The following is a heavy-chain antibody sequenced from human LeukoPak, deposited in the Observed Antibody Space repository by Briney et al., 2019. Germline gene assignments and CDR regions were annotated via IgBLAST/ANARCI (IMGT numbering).Heavy chain of an antibody. Sequence: SETLSLTCAVYGGSFGAYCWSWIRQPPGKGLEWIGEIDHSGSTSYNPSLKSRVTISVDTPKTQFSLKLSSVTAADTAMYYCARTQVMTAIRYFDYWGQGTLVTVSS. J-gene: IGHJ4*02. CDR2: IDHSGST. D-gene: IGHD2-21*02. CDR1: GGSFGAYC. V-gene: IGHV4-34*01. CDR3: ARTQVMTAIRYFDY.